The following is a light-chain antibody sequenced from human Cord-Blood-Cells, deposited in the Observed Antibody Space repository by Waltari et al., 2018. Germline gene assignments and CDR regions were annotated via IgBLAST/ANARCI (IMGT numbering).Light chain of an antibody. Sequence: QSALTQPPSASGSPGQSVTISCTGTSSDVGGYNYFSWYQQHPGKAPKLMIYGVSKRPAGVPVRFSGSKSGNTASLTGSGLQAEDEADYYCSSYAGSNNFVFGGGTKLTVL. CDR2: GVS. V-gene: IGLV2-8*01. CDR3: SSYAGSNNFV. CDR1: SSDVGGYNY. J-gene: IGLJ2*01.